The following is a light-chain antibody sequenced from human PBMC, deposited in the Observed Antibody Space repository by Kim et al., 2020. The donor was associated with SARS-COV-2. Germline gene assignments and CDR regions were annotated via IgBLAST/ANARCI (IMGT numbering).Light chain of an antibody. CDR1: SGHSSYA. Sequence: ASVKLTCTLGSGHSSYAIEWHQQQPEKGPRYLMKLNSDGSHSKGDGIPDRFSGSSSGAERYLTISSLQSEDEADYYCQTWGTGTWVFGGGTQLTVL. J-gene: IGLJ3*02. CDR3: QTWGTGTWV. CDR2: LNSDGSH. V-gene: IGLV4-69*01.